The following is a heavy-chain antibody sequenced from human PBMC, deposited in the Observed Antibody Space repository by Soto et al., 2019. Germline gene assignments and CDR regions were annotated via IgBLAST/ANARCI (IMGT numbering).Heavy chain of an antibody. Sequence: SETLSLTCTVSGGSISGYYWSWIRQPPGKGLEWIGYIYYSGSTNYNPSLKSRVTISVDTSKNQFSLKLSSVTAADTAVYYCATYYYYSSGYYDPWYFDSWGQGTLVTVS. CDR3: ATYYYYSSGYYDPWYFDS. V-gene: IGHV4-59*08. D-gene: IGHD3-22*01. CDR2: IYYSGST. J-gene: IGHJ4*02. CDR1: GGSISGYY.